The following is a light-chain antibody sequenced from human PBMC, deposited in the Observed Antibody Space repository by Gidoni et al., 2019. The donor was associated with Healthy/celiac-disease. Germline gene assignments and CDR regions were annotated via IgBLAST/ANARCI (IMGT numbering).Light chain of an antibody. CDR1: QGISSY. Sequence: AIRMTQSPSSFSASTGDRVTITCRASQGISSYLAWYQQKPGKAPKLLIYAASTLQSGVPSRFSGSGSGTDFTINISCLQYEDFANYYCQQYYSYPRTFGQGTKVEIK. V-gene: IGKV1-8*01. CDR3: QQYYSYPRT. CDR2: AAS. J-gene: IGKJ1*01.